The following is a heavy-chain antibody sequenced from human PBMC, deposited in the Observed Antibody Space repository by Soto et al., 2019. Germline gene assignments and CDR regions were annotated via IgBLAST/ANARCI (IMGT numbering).Heavy chain of an antibody. CDR2: MFYSGRS. CDR1: GDSRIYYY. V-gene: IGHV4-59*07. CDR3: VRSGHSFGGVV. Sequence: SDAMYINGTVFGDSRIYYYGSWVRQTPGKGLEWIGYMFYSGRSNYNPSLKSRVAISVDTSKNQISLRLRSVTAADTAVYYCVRSGHSFGGVVWGQGSLVTVSS. J-gene: IGHJ4*02. D-gene: IGHD3-16*01.